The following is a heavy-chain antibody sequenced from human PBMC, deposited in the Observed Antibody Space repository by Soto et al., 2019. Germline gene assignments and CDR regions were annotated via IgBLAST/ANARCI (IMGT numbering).Heavy chain of an antibody. D-gene: IGHD5-12*01. J-gene: IGHJ5*02. V-gene: IGHV3-30-3*01. CDR1: GFTFSSYA. CDR3: ARAVATGPSWFDP. Sequence: GGSLSLSCAASGFTFSSYAMHWVRQAPGKGLEWVAVISYDGSNKYYADSVKGRFTISRDNSKNTLYLQMNSLRAEDTAVYYCARAVATGPSWFDPWGQGTLVTVSS. CDR2: ISYDGSNK.